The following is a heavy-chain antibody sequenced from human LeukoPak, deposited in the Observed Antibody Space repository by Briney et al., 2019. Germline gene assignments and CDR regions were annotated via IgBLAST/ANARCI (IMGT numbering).Heavy chain of an antibody. CDR2: ISSSSSYI. CDR3: ARALGDYYDSSGYYHGAFDI. Sequence: GGSLRLSCAASGFTFSSYSMNWVRQAPGKGLEWVSSISSSSSYIYYADSVKGRFTVSRDNAKNSLYLQMNSLRAEDTAVYYCARALGDYYDSSGYYHGAFDIWGQGTMVTVSS. D-gene: IGHD3-22*01. J-gene: IGHJ3*02. CDR1: GFTFSSYS. V-gene: IGHV3-21*01.